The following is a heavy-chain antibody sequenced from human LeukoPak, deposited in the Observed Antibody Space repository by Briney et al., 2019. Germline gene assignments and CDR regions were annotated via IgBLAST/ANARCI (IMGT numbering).Heavy chain of an antibody. D-gene: IGHD2-8*01. CDR3: ARASLGYCTNGVCSSGEGFDP. Sequence: ASVKVSCKASGGTFNNYAINWVRQAPGQGLEWMGGIIPIFGSSNYAQKFQGRVTMTRDMSTSTVYMELSSLRSEDTAVYYCARASLGYCTNGVCSSGEGFDPWGQGTLVTVSS. CDR2: IIPIFGSS. V-gene: IGHV1-69*05. CDR1: GGTFNNYA. J-gene: IGHJ5*02.